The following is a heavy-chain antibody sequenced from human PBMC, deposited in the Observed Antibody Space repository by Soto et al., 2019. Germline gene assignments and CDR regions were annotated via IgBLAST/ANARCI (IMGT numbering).Heavy chain of an antibody. V-gene: IGHV3-21*01. CDR3: AKGNTDYYDSSSHLFQH. D-gene: IGHD3-22*01. CDR1: GFTFSSNS. CDR2: IRCGGSGI. J-gene: IGHJ1*01. Sequence: GGSLRLSCAASGFTFSSNSMSWVRQAPGKGLEWVSAIRCGGSGIYYAASVKGRFTISRDNSKNSLYLQMNSLRAEDTAVYYCAKGNTDYYDSSSHLFQHWGQGTLVTVSS.